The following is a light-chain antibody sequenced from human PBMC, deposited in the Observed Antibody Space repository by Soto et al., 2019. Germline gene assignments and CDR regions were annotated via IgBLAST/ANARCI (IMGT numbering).Light chain of an antibody. CDR2: EVS. J-gene: IGLJ1*01. CDR1: SSDVGNYNY. CDR3: CSYAGSHTYV. V-gene: IGLV2-14*01. Sequence: QSALTQPASVSGSPGQSITISCSGTSSDVGNYNYVTWYQQHAGKAPKLMIFEVSDRPSGVSNRFSGSKSGNTASLTISGLQAEDEADYYCCSYAGSHTYVFGTGNKLTVL.